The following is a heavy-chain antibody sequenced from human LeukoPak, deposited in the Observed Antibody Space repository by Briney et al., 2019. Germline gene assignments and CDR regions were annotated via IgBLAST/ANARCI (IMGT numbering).Heavy chain of an antibody. D-gene: IGHD5-18*01. CDR2: ISYDGSNK. CDR1: GFTFSSYA. V-gene: IGHV3-30-3*01. Sequence: GGSLRLSCVASGFTFSSYAMSWVRQAPGKGLEWVAVISYDGSNKYYADSVKGRFTISRDNSKNTLYLQMSSLRAEDTAVYYCARGGYSYGYDYWGQGTLVTVSS. J-gene: IGHJ4*02. CDR3: ARGGYSYGYDY.